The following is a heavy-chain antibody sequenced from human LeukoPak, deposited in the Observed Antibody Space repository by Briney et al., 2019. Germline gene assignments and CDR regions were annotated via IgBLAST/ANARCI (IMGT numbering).Heavy chain of an antibody. CDR1: GFTLRSYG. CDR2: LWTDGTTQ. D-gene: IGHD6-19*01. Sequence: PGGSLGLSRAASGFTLRSYGMHWVRQAPGKGLERSSDLWTDGTTQFYADPVKGRFTISRDDSMNTLDLQMISLRAEDTAVYYCAKDRPPSGPMADWGQGTLVTVAS. CDR3: AKDRPPSGPMAD. V-gene: IGHV3-33*06. J-gene: IGHJ4*02.